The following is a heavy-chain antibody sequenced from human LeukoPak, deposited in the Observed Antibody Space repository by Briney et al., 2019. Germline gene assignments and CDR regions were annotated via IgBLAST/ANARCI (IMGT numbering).Heavy chain of an antibody. D-gene: IGHD5-12*01. V-gene: IGHV1-69*01. J-gene: IGHJ6*04. CDR1: GGTFSSYA. Sequence: SVKVSCKASGGTFSSYAISWVRQAPGQGLEWMGGIIPIFGTANYAQKFQGRVTITADESTSTAYMELSSLRSEDTAVYYCARGVPGGATIHHYYGMDVWGKGTTVTVSS. CDR3: ARGVPGGATIHHYYGMDV. CDR2: IIPIFGTA.